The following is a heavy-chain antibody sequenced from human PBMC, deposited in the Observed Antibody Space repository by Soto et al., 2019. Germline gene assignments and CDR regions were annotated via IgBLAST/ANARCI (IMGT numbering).Heavy chain of an antibody. Sequence: SETLSLTCTVSGGSISSSSYYWGWIRQPPGKGLEWIGSIYYSGSTYYNPSLKSRVTISVDTSKNQFSLKLSSVTAADTAVYYCARHLSSIAARRYYYYYYMDVWGKGTTVTVSS. CDR3: ARHLSSIAARRYYYYYYMDV. CDR2: IYYSGST. J-gene: IGHJ6*03. CDR1: GGSISSSSYY. D-gene: IGHD6-6*01. V-gene: IGHV4-39*01.